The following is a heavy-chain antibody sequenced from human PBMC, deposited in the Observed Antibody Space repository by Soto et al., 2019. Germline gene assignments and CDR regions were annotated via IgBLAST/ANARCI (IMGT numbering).Heavy chain of an antibody. CDR3: AREGRYFDWLFPRAYYYYGMDV. CDR1: GCSISSYY. V-gene: IGHV4-4*07. CDR2: IYTSGST. D-gene: IGHD3-9*01. J-gene: IGHJ6*02. Sequence: SETLSLTCTVSGCSISSYYWSWIRQPAGKGLEWIGRIYTSGSTNYNPSLKSRVTMSVDTSKNQFSLKLSSVTAADTAVYYCAREGRYFDWLFPRAYYYYGMDVWGQGTTVTVSS.